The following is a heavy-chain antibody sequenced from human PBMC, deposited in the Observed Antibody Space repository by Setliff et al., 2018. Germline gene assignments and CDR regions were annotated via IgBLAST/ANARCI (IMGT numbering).Heavy chain of an antibody. CDR2: IKQDGSEK. J-gene: IGHJ4*02. Sequence: GGSLRLSCAASGFTFSTYWMSWVRQAPGKGLEWVANIKQDGSEKYYVDSVKGRFSISRDNAKNSLYLQMNSLRAEDTAVYYCARATYTAMVNYWGQGTLVTVSS. CDR3: ARATYTAMVNY. V-gene: IGHV3-7*03. D-gene: IGHD5-18*01. CDR1: GFTFSTYW.